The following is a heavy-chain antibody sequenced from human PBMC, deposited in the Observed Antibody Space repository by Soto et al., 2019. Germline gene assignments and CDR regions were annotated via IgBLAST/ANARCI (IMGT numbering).Heavy chain of an antibody. Sequence: GGSLRLSCVASGFTFSSNWMHWVRQAPGKGLVWLSRISGDGRSTSYADPVKGRFTSSRDNAKNTLYLEMNSLRAEDTAVYYCTRGSSSWTIDFWGQGTLVTVSS. J-gene: IGHJ4*02. V-gene: IGHV3-74*01. CDR1: GFTFSSNW. CDR2: ISGDGRST. CDR3: TRGSSSWTIDF. D-gene: IGHD6-13*01.